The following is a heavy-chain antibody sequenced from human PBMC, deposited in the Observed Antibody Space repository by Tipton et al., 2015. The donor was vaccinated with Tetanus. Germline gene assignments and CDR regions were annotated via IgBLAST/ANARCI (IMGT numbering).Heavy chain of an antibody. J-gene: IGHJ5*02. CDR1: GGSLSSGTFY. Sequence: TLSLTCSLSGGSLSSGTFYWDWIRQRPGKGLEWIGNIYYNGNTLQNPSLKGRVTLSLDKSKNQFSLKLRSVTAADTAIYYCARSADNWFDPWGQGILVTVSS. CDR2: IYYNGNT. V-gene: IGHV4-39*01. CDR3: ARSADNWFDP.